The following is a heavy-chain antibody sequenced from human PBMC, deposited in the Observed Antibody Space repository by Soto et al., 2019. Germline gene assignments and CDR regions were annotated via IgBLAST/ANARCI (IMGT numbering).Heavy chain of an antibody. Sequence: QVQLVQSGAEVKKPGASVKVSCKASGYTFTGYYMHWVRQAPGQGLEWMGWINPNSGGTNYAQKFQGWVTMTRDRSISTAYMELSRLRSDDTAGYYCARGGSGRGRSRYFDYWGQGTLVTVSS. CDR3: ARGGSGRGRSRYFDY. D-gene: IGHD3-10*01. CDR1: GYTFTGYY. V-gene: IGHV1-2*04. J-gene: IGHJ4*02. CDR2: INPNSGGT.